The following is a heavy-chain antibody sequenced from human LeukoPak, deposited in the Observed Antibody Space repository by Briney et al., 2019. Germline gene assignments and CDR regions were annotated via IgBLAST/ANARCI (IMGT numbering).Heavy chain of an antibody. CDR1: GFTFSSYA. D-gene: IGHD6-6*01. Sequence: PGGSLRLSCAASGFTFSSYAMSWVRQAPGKGLEWVSAISGSGGSTYYADSVKGRFTISRDNSKNTLYLQMNSLRAEDTAVYYCASHYHITTRPDSDYWGQGTLVTVSS. CDR2: ISGSGGST. CDR3: ASHYHITTRPDSDY. V-gene: IGHV3-23*01. J-gene: IGHJ4*02.